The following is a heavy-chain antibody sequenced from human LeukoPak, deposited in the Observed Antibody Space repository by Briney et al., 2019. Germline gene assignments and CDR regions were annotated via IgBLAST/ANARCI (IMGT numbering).Heavy chain of an antibody. D-gene: IGHD4-11*01. Sequence: GGSLRLSCTASGFIFDTHTLTWVRQAPGRGLEWVASISGSGDSTNYGDSVKGRFTISRDNAKNSLYLQMDSLRDEDTAVYYCVRDAAYSAFNMWGQGTMVTVSS. CDR2: ISGSGDST. CDR1: GFIFDTHT. CDR3: VRDAAYSAFNM. J-gene: IGHJ3*02. V-gene: IGHV3-23*01.